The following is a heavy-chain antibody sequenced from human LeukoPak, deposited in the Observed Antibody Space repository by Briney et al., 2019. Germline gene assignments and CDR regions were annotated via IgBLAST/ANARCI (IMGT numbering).Heavy chain of an antibody. V-gene: IGHV3-30*04. D-gene: IGHD4-17*01. CDR1: GFTFSDYA. Sequence: GGSLRLSCAASGFTFSDYAMHWVRQAPGKGLEWVAVISYDGSDKYYADSVKGRFTISRDNSKNTLYLQMNSLRGEDTALYYCARVMTTVSTWWWFDPWGQGTLVTVSS. J-gene: IGHJ5*02. CDR2: ISYDGSDK. CDR3: ARVMTTVSTWWWFDP.